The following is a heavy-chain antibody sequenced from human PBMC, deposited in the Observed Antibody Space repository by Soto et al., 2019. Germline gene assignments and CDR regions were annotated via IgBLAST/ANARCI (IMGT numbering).Heavy chain of an antibody. CDR1: GYTFTGYY. CDR2: INPNSGGT. Sequence: ASVKVSCKASGYTFTGYYMHWVRQAPGQGLEWMGWINPNSGGTNYAQKFQGWVTMTRDTSISTAYMELSRLRSDDTAVYYCARTHTIPEDAKVNDGPLDYWGQGTLVTVSS. CDR3: ARTHTIPEDAKVNDGPLDY. D-gene: IGHD3-3*01. J-gene: IGHJ4*02. V-gene: IGHV1-2*04.